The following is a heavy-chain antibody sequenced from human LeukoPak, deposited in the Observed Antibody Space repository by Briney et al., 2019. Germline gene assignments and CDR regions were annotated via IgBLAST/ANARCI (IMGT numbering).Heavy chain of an antibody. CDR3: ARVPQQWLGYFDY. D-gene: IGHD6-19*01. V-gene: IGHV4-59*08. Sequence: SETLSLTCTVSGGSISSYYWSWIRQPPGKGLEWIGYIYYSGSTNYNPSLKSRVTISVDTSKNQFSLKLSSVTAADTAVYYCARVPQQWLGYFDYWGQGTLVTVSS. J-gene: IGHJ4*02. CDR1: GGSISSYY. CDR2: IYYSGST.